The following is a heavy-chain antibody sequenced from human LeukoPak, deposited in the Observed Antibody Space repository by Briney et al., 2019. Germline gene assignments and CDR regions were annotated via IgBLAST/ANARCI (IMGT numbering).Heavy chain of an antibody. J-gene: IGHJ4*02. CDR1: GYTFTGYY. Sequence: ASVKVSCKASGYTFTGYYMNWVRQAPGQGLEWMGWINPNSGDTNYAQKFQGRVTITRDTSISTAYMELSRLRSDDTAVYYCATVGIVDTAMITYFDYWGQGTLVTVSS. CDR3: ATVGIVDTAMITYFDY. D-gene: IGHD5-18*01. V-gene: IGHV1-2*02. CDR2: INPNSGDT.